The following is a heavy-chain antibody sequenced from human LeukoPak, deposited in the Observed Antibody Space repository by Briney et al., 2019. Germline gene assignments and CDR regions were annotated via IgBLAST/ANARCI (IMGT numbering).Heavy chain of an antibody. D-gene: IGHD1-26*01. Sequence: PGGSLRLSCAASGFTFSSYAMSWVRQAPGKGLEWVSSISGSGDNTYYADSVKGRFTISRDKSKNTLYLQLTSLRAEDTAVYYCGKDHMVGHTTPFDFWGQGTLVTVSS. V-gene: IGHV3-23*01. CDR3: GKDHMVGHTTPFDF. CDR1: GFTFSSYA. J-gene: IGHJ4*02. CDR2: ISGSGDNT.